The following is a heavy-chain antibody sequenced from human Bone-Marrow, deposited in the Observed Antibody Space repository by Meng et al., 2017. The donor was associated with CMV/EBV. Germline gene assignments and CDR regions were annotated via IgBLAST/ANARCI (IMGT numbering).Heavy chain of an antibody. CDR3: ARVPVRGNYYYYYYGMDV. D-gene: IGHD3-10*01. V-gene: IGHV3-15*01. CDR2: IKSKTDGGTT. J-gene: IGHJ6*02. Sequence: GESLKISCAASGFTFSNAWMSWVRQAPGKGLEWVGRIKSKTDGGTTDYAAPVKGRFTISRDNAKNSLYLQMNSLRAEDTAVYYCARVPVRGNYYYYYYGMDVWAQGTTVTVSS. CDR1: GFTFSNAW.